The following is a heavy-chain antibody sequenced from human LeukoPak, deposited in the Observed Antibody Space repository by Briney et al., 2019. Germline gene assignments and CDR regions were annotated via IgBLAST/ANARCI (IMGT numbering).Heavy chain of an antibody. CDR2: INPSGGST. J-gene: IGHJ6*03. CDR3: ARVYEDIVVVPIYYYYYYMDV. V-gene: IGHV1-46*01. Sequence: ASVKVSCKASGYTFTSYYMHWVRQAPGQGLEWMGIINPSGGSTSYAQKFQGRVTMTRDMSTSTAYMELRSLRSDDTAVYYCARVYEDIVVVPIYYYYYYMDVWGKGTTVTISS. D-gene: IGHD2-2*01. CDR1: GYTFTSYY.